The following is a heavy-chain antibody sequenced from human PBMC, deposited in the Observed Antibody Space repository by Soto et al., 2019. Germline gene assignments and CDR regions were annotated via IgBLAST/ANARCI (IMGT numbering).Heavy chain of an antibody. CDR2: KNAGNGNT. V-gene: IGHV1-3*01. CDR3: AMGADLLTGYASLAY. J-gene: IGHJ4*02. D-gene: IGHD3-9*01. CDR1: GYTFTSYA. Sequence: QVQLVQSGAEVKKPGATVKVSCKASGYTFTSYAMHWVRQAPGQRLEWMGWKNAGNGNTKYSRKLQGRVTITRETSSSTAYMALRSLRSADTAVYSCAMGADLLTGYASLAYWGQGTLVPVST.